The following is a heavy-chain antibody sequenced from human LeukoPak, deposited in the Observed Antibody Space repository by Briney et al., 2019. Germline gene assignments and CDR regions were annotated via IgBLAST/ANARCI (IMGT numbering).Heavy chain of an antibody. CDR2: ISATGST. CDR3: ARGMGGSLFDY. V-gene: IGHV4-4*07. J-gene: IGHJ4*02. Sequence: PSETLSLTCTVSGGSVSSYYWNWIRQSAGKGLEWIGRISATGSTNRNPSLKSRVTMSLDTSKNQFSLNLRSMAAADTAVYYCARGMGGSLFDYWGQGRLVTASS. CDR1: GGSVSSYY. D-gene: IGHD5-12*01.